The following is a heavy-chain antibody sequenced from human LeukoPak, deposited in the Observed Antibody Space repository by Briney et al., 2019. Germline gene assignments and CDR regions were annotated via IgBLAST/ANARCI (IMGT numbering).Heavy chain of an antibody. D-gene: IGHD4-17*01. CDR2: VSSNAGGT. Sequence: PGGSLRLSCSASGFTFSSYAMHWVRQAPGKGLEFVSAVSSNAGGTYYADSVKGRFTISRDNSKNTLYLQMSSLRAEDTAVYYCVKSFRYGDYVSFDCWGQGTLVPVSS. J-gene: IGHJ4*02. V-gene: IGHV3-64D*06. CDR1: GFTFSSYA. CDR3: VKSFRYGDYVSFDC.